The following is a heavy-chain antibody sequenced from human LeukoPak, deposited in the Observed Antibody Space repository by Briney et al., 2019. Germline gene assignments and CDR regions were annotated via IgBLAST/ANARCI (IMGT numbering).Heavy chain of an antibody. J-gene: IGHJ6*02. CDR2: IYTRGTT. Sequence: SETLSLTCTVSGGSISTYYWSLFRQPAGKGLEWIGRIYTRGTTDYNPSLKSRVTISVDTSKNQFSLKLSSVTAADTAVYYCARDIWVGAGFYYYGMDVWGQGTTVTVSS. CDR1: GGSISTYY. V-gene: IGHV4-4*07. CDR3: ARDIWVGAGFYYYGMDV. D-gene: IGHD1-26*01.